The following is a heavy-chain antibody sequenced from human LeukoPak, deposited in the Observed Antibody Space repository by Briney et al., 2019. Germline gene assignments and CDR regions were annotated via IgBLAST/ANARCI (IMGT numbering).Heavy chain of an antibody. CDR1: GGSISNYY. D-gene: IGHD2-15*01. CDR2: IYSSGST. Sequence: SETLSLTCTVSGGSISNYYWNWIRQPAGNGLEWIGRIYSSGSTNYNSSLKSRVTMSVDTSKNQFSLKLNSVTAADTAVYYCVRLPHAMSPFDYWGQGMLVTVSS. CDR3: VRLPHAMSPFDY. J-gene: IGHJ4*02. V-gene: IGHV4-4*07.